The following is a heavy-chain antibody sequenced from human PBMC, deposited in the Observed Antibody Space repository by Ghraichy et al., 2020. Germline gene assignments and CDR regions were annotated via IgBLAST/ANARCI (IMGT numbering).Heavy chain of an antibody. D-gene: IGHD6-19*01. CDR1: GFTFSDYY. Sequence: GRSLRLSCAASGFTFSDYYMSWIRQAPGKGLEWVSYISSSGSTIYYADSVKGRFTISRDNAKNSLYLQMNSLRAEDTAVYYCARDGSGWSNRPYNWFDPWGQGTLVTVSS. V-gene: IGHV3-11*01. CDR2: ISSSGSTI. CDR3: ARDGSGWSNRPYNWFDP. J-gene: IGHJ5*02.